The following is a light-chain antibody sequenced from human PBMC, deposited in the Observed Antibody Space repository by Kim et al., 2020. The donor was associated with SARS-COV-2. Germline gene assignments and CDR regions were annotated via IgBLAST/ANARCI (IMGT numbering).Light chain of an antibody. CDR1: SSDIGAFNY. CDR3: SSYTTANTRL. Sequence: GQSITISCTTTSSDIGAFNYVSWFQQHPGRAPKLLIYDVSERPSGISNRFSGSTSGYTASLTISGLQAEDEADYYCSSYTTANTRLFGAGTKVTVL. J-gene: IGLJ1*01. CDR2: DVS. V-gene: IGLV2-14*03.